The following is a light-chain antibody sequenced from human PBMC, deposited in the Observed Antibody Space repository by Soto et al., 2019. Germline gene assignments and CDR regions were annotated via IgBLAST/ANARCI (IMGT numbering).Light chain of an antibody. CDR1: QSVRSNH. Sequence: EIVLLQSPDTLPLSPGERVTLSCRASQSVRSNHLAWYQQKPGQAPRPLMFGASIRATGIPDRFSGSGPGTDFTLTISRLEPEDFGVYYCQQYGTSPTTFGQGTRLDIK. V-gene: IGKV3-20*01. J-gene: IGKJ5*01. CDR3: QQYGTSPTT. CDR2: GAS.